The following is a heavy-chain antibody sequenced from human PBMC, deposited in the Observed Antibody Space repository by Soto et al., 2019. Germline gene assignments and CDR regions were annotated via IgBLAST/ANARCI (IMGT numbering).Heavy chain of an antibody. CDR1: GGTFSSYA. V-gene: IGHV1-69*13. CDR2: IIPIFGTA. CDR3: AGTYYYDSSGSASFDY. Sequence: SVKVSCKASGGTFSSYAISWVRQAPGQGLEWMGGIIPIFGTANYAQKFQGRVTITADESTSTAYMELSSLRSEDTAVYYCAGTYYYDSSGSASFDYWGQGTLVTVSS. D-gene: IGHD3-22*01. J-gene: IGHJ4*02.